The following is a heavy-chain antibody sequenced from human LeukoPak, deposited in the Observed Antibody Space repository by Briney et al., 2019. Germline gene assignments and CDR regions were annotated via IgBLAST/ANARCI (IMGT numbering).Heavy chain of an antibody. CDR1: GFTFNTYA. CDR2: INHSGST. D-gene: IGHD3-16*02. J-gene: IGHJ5*02. Sequence: GSLRLSCAASGFTFNTYAMSWVRQPPGKGLEWIGEINHSGSTNYNPSLKSRVTISVDTSKNKFSLKLSSVTAADTAVYYCARVGTYYDYVWGSYRPNWFDPWGQGTLVTVSS. CDR3: ARVGTYYDYVWGSYRPNWFDP. V-gene: IGHV4-34*01.